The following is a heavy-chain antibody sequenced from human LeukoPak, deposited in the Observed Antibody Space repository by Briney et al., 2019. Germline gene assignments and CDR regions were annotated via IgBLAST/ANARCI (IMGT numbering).Heavy chain of an antibody. Sequence: VGSLRLSCAASGFTFSSYAMHWVRQAPGKGLEWVAVISYDGSNKYYADSVKGRFTISRDNSKNTLYLQMNSLRAEDTAVYYCAGPLAGTTGFDYWGQGTLVTVSS. CDR3: AGPLAGTTGFDY. J-gene: IGHJ4*02. V-gene: IGHV3-30*01. D-gene: IGHD1-14*01. CDR2: ISYDGSNK. CDR1: GFTFSSYA.